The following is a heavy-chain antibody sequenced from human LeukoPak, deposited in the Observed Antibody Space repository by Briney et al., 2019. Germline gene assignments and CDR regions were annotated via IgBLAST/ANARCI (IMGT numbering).Heavy chain of an antibody. J-gene: IGHJ5*02. V-gene: IGHV4-39*01. CDR2: IYYSGST. D-gene: IGHD3-10*01. Sequence: SETLSLTCTVSGGSISSSSYYWGWIRQPPGKGLEWIGSIYYSGSTYYNPSLKSRVTISVDTSKNQFSLKLSSVTAADTAVYYCARTGTTMVRGTNWFDPWGRGTLVTVSS. CDR3: ARTGTTMVRGTNWFDP. CDR1: GGSISSSSYY.